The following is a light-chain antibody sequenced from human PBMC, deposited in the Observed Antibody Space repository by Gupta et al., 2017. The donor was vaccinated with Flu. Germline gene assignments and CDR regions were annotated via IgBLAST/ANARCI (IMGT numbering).Light chain of an antibody. CDR2: AAS. J-gene: IGKJ2*01. CDR1: QRISSY. Sequence: PSSLSASVGDRVTITCRASQRISSYLKWYQQKPGKAPKLLIYAASRLQSGVPSRCSGSGSGTDCTLTISSLQPEDFATYYCQQRDSTPYTFGQGTKLEIK. V-gene: IGKV1-39*01. CDR3: QQRDSTPYT.